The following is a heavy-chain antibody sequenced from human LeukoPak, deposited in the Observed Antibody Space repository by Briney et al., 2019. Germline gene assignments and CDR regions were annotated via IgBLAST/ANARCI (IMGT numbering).Heavy chain of an antibody. J-gene: IGHJ5*02. CDR1: GFTFSIYG. Sequence: GGSLRLSCAASGFTFSIYGMHWVRQAPGKGLEWVAFIRYDGSNKYYADSVKGRFTISRDNSKNTMYLQMNSLRAEDTAVYYCAKTVTRYCINGCTPFDPWGQGTLVTVSS. CDR3: AKTVTRYCINGCTPFDP. CDR2: IRYDGSNK. D-gene: IGHD2-8*01. V-gene: IGHV3-30*02.